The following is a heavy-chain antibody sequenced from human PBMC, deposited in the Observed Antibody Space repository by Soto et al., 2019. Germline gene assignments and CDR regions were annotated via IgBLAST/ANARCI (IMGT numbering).Heavy chain of an antibody. CDR2: IYYSGST. J-gene: IGHJ4*02. CDR1: GGSISSGGYY. V-gene: IGHV4-31*03. D-gene: IGHD5-12*01. CDR3: ARGRDGYTFDY. Sequence: SETLSLTCTVSGGSISSGGYYWSWIRQHPGKGLEWIGYIYYSGSTYYNPSLKSRVTISVDTSKNQFSLKLSSVTAADTAVYYCARGRDGYTFDYWGQGTLVTVSS.